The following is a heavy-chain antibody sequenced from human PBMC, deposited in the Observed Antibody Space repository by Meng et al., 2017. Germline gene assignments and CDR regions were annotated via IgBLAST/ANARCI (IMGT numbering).Heavy chain of an antibody. J-gene: IGHJ3*02. V-gene: IGHV3-74*01. CDR2: INSDGSST. CDR1: GFTFSSYW. CDR3: ARDRGSGWYGAFDI. Sequence: GESLKIFCAASGFTFSSYWMHWVRQAPGKGLVWVSRINSDGSSTSYADSVKGRFTISRDNAKNTLYLQLNSLRAEDTAVYYYARDRGSGWYGAFDIWGQGTMVTVSS. D-gene: IGHD6-19*01.